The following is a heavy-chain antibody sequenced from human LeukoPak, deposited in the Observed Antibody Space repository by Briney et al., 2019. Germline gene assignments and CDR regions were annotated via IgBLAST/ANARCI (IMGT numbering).Heavy chain of an antibody. J-gene: IGHJ4*02. CDR3: AKVWCGGYFNS. V-gene: IGHV3-23*01. CDR2: IGGSGGTT. CDR1: GRIFIPYA. Sequence: GVSQKLSCAASGRIFIPYAMSWVRQAPGKLLRWVSLIGGSGGTTYYADSVKGGFTISRDNFNNTLYLEMNSLRAEDTALYYCAKVWCGGYFNSWGQGTLVTVSS. D-gene: IGHD3-10*01.